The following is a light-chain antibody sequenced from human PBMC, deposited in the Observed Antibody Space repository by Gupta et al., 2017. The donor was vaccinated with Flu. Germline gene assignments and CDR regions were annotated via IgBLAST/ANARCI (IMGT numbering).Light chain of an antibody. V-gene: IGLV3-21*02. CDR3: QVWDSATYHP. CDR2: DDN. Sequence: GGKHKGDKSVHGYQQKPGQTPVLLVYDDNARPSGIPERISGSNSGNTPTLTITRVEPGDKADYYFQVWDSATYHPFGPGTKVTVL. CDR1: HKGDKS. J-gene: IGLJ1*01.